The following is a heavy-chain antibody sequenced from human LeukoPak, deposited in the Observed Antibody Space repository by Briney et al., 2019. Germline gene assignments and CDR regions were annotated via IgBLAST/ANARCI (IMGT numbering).Heavy chain of an antibody. Sequence: GGSLRLSCAASGFTFSAYAMSWVRQAPGKGLEWVSAISGSGGSTYYADSVKGRFSISRDNSKNTLYLQINTLRAEDTALYYCAKARGDYLRRSFDYWGQGAPVTVSS. CDR1: GFTFSAYA. CDR3: AKARGDYLRRSFDY. V-gene: IGHV3-23*01. D-gene: IGHD4-17*01. J-gene: IGHJ4*02. CDR2: ISGSGGST.